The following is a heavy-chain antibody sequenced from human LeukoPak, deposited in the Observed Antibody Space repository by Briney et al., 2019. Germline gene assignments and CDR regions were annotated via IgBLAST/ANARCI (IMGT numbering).Heavy chain of an antibody. CDR2: IYISGGT. J-gene: IGHJ5*02. CDR3: ARVRRNGGNKYFDP. D-gene: IGHD2-8*01. CDR1: GGSIRSGNYY. Sequence: PSETLSLTCTVSGGSIRSGNYYWSWIRQPAGMGLEWIGRIYISGGTDYNPSLKSRLTISIDTSKNQFYLRLSSVTAADTAVYYCARVRRNGGNKYFDPWGQGTRVIVSS. V-gene: IGHV4-61*02.